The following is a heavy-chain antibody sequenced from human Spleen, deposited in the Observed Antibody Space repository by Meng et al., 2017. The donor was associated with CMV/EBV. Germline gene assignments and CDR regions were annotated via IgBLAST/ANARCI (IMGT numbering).Heavy chain of an antibody. CDR2: IRYDRINK. CDR3: AKDLGDCSSTRCYWGPVDYYYGMDV. V-gene: IGHV3-30*02. D-gene: IGHD2-2*01. CDR1: GFTFSTYG. J-gene: IGHJ6*02. Sequence: GGSLRLSCAASGFTFSTYGIHWVRQPPGKGLEWVAFIRYDRINKHYTDSVRGRFAISRDNSENTVYLQMNSLRAEDTAVYYCAKDLGDCSSTRCYWGPVDYYYGMDVWGQGTTVTVSS.